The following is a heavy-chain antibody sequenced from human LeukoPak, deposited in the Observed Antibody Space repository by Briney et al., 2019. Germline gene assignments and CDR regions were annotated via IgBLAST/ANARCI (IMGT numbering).Heavy chain of an antibody. CDR3: ATAPIYDFWSGLYYFDY. CDR2: FDPEDGVT. Sequence: ASVKVSCKVSGYTLTELSMHWVRQAPGKGLEWMGGFDPEDGVTIYAQKFQGRVTMTEDTSIDTAYMELSSLRSEDTAVYYCATAPIYDFWSGLYYFDYWGQGTLVTVSS. CDR1: GYTLTELS. V-gene: IGHV1-24*01. J-gene: IGHJ4*02. D-gene: IGHD3-3*01.